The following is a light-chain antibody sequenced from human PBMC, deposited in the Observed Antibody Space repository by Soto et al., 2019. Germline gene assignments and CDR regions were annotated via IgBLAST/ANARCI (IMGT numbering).Light chain of an antibody. CDR2: AAS. Sequence: DMEMTQSPSSLSASVGDRVTITCRASQSISNYLNWYQHKPGKVPKLLIYAASILQSGVTTRFRGSGSGTDFTLTINSLQPEDFATYYCQQSYGTPLTFGGGTKIEIK. V-gene: IGKV1-39*01. CDR1: QSISNY. CDR3: QQSYGTPLT. J-gene: IGKJ4*01.